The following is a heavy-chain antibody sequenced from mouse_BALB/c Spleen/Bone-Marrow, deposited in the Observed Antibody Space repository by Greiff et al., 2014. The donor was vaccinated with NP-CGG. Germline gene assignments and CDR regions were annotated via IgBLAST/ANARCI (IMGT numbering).Heavy chain of an antibody. CDR3: ARSGYGSNYDY. D-gene: IGHD1-1*01. Sequence: VQLKESGAELVRPGSSVKISCKASGYVFSSYWMIWVRQRPGQGLEWIGQIYPGDGDTNYNGKFKGKATLTADKSSSTAYMQLGSLTSEDSAVYFCARSGYGSNYDYWGQGTTLTVSS. CDR2: IYPGDGDT. V-gene: IGHV1-80*01. J-gene: IGHJ2*01. CDR1: GYVFSSYW.